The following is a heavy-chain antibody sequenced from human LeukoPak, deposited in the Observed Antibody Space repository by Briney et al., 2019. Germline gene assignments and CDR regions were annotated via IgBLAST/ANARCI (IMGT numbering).Heavy chain of an antibody. CDR3: ARDFHRRLYDSSGYYPY. D-gene: IGHD3-22*01. J-gene: IGHJ4*02. Sequence: PGGSLRLSCEASGFTFSTYNMNWVRQAPGKGLEWVSYISSSSTIHYADSVKGRFTISRDNAKNSLYLQMNSLRAEDTAVYYCARDFHRRLYDSSGYYPYWGQGTLVTVSS. CDR2: ISSSSTI. V-gene: IGHV3-48*01. CDR1: GFTFSTYN.